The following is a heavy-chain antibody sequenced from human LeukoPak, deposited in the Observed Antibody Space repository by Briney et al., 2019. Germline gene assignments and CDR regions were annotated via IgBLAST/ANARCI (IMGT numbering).Heavy chain of an antibody. CDR3: AKDDDWGRYKH. Sequence: GGSLRLSCAASGFTFSSYSMNWVRQAPGKGLEWVSSISSSSSYIYYTDSVKGRFTISRDNSKNTQSLQMNSLRAEDTAVYYCAKDDDWGRYKHWGQGTLVTVSS. V-gene: IGHV3-21*04. CDR1: GFTFSSYS. CDR2: ISSSSSYI. J-gene: IGHJ1*01. D-gene: IGHD3-16*01.